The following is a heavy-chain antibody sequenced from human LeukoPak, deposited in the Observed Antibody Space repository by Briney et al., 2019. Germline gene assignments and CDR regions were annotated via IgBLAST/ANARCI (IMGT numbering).Heavy chain of an antibody. Sequence: GGSLRLSCLASGFTFSNYAMNWVRQAPGKGLEWVSVLSSSGASTYYADSVKGRFSISRDNSKNTLYLQMNSLRAEDTAVYYCAKSGITMIVVFNDEYYFDYWGQGTLVTVSS. D-gene: IGHD3-22*01. CDR2: LSSSGAST. V-gene: IGHV3-23*01. CDR3: AKSGITMIVVFNDEYYFDY. CDR1: GFTFSNYA. J-gene: IGHJ4*02.